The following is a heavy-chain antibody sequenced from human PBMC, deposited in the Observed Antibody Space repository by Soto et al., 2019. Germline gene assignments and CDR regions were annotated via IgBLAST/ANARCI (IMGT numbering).Heavy chain of an antibody. CDR1: GYTFTGYY. CDR2: INPNSGGT. CDR3: ARETYYYDSSGYPDAFDI. V-gene: IGHV1-2*04. J-gene: IGHJ3*02. D-gene: IGHD3-22*01. Sequence: ASVKVSCKASGYTFTGYYMHWVRQAPGQGLEWMRWINPNSGGTNYAQKFQGWVTMTRDTSISTAYMELSRLRSDDTAVYYCARETYYYDSSGYPDAFDIWGQGTMVTVSS.